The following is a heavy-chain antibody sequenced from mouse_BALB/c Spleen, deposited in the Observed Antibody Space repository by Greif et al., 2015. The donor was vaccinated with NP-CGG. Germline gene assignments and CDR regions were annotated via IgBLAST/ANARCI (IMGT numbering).Heavy chain of an antibody. J-gene: IGHJ4*01. Sequence: EVMLVESGGGLVQPGGSLKLSCAASGFTFSSYTMSWVRQTPEKRLEWVAYISNGGGSTYYPDTVKGRFTISRDNAKNTLYLQMSSLKSEDTAMYYCARHRGFNAMDYWGQGTSVTVSS. CDR1: GFTFSSYT. CDR3: ARHRGFNAMDY. V-gene: IGHV5-12-2*01. CDR2: ISNGGGST. D-gene: IGHD3-3*01.